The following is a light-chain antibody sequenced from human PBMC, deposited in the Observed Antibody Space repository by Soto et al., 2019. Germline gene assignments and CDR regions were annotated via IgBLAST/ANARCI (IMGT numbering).Light chain of an antibody. CDR3: QQRSNWPLT. CDR1: QSVTSY. CDR2: DAS. V-gene: IGKV3-11*01. Sequence: EIVLTQSPATLSLSPGERATLSCRASQSVTSYLAWYQQKPGQAPRLLIYDASSRATGIPPRFSGSGSGTDFTLTVRSLEPEDFAVYYCQQRSNWPLTFGGGTKVEIK. J-gene: IGKJ4*01.